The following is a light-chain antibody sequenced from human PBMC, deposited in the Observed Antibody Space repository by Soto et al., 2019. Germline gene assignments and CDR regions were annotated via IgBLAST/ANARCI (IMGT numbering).Light chain of an antibody. Sequence: EIVLTQSPATLSLSPGGRATLSCRASQSVSLSLAWYQQKPGQAPRLLIYDASNRATGVPGRFSGSGSGTDFTLTISSLEPEDFAAYYCQQRSDWPLTFGGGTKVDIK. J-gene: IGKJ4*01. CDR2: DAS. CDR1: QSVSLS. V-gene: IGKV3-11*01. CDR3: QQRSDWPLT.